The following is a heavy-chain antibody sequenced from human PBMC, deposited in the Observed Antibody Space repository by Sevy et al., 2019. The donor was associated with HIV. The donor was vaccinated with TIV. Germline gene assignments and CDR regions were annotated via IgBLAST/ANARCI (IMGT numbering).Heavy chain of an antibody. CDR3: AKSRELSRYYGMDV. CDR1: GFTFDDYA. D-gene: IGHD3-16*02. J-gene: IGHJ6*02. Sequence: LSLTCAASGFTFDDYAMHWVRQAPGKGLEWVSGISWNSGSIGYADSVKGRFTISRDNAKNSLYLQMNSLRAEDTALYYCAKSRELSRYYGMDVWGQGTTVTVSS. V-gene: IGHV3-9*01. CDR2: ISWNSGSI.